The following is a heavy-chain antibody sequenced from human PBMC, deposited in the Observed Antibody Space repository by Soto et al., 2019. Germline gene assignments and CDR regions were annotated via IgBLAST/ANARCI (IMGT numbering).Heavy chain of an antibody. Sequence: QVQLVQSGAEVKKPGSSVRVSCKVSGGSFRNYGFTWVRQSPGQGLEWMGGIMPVFGTAVYAQKFQGRVTISSDELTTTASLELSSLSSDDTAVYFCARARDYDLLTAREYALDVWGQGTTFTV. CDR3: ARARDYDLLTAREYALDV. V-gene: IGHV1-69*01. CDR1: GGSFRNYG. J-gene: IGHJ6*02. CDR2: IMPVFGTA. D-gene: IGHD3-9*01.